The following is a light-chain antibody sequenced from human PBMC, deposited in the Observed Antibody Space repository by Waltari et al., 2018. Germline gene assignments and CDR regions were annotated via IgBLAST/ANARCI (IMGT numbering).Light chain of an antibody. J-gene: IGLJ3*02. CDR2: VNGDGSH. V-gene: IGLV4-69*01. Sequence: QVVLTQSPSASASLGASVKLTASLSGEDSVYDIPSHPQRPREGPRYLTKVNGDGSHNNGDGIPERFSGSSSGADRYLTISRLQSEDEADYFCQTWGTGIQVFGGGTRLTVL. CDR3: QTWGTGIQV. CDR1: GEDSVYD.